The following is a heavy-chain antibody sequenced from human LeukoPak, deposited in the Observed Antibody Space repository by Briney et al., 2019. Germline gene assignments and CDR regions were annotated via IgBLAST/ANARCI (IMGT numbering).Heavy chain of an antibody. CDR1: GFTFSSYS. V-gene: IGHV3-48*01. D-gene: IGHD5-12*01. CDR3: AKDTVANTY. J-gene: IGHJ4*02. CDR2: ISSSSSTI. Sequence: GGSLRLSCAASGFTFSSYSMNWVRQAPGKGLEWVSYISSSSSTIYYADSVKGRFTISRDNAKNSLYLQMNSLRVEDTALYYCAKDTVANTYWGQGTLVIVSS.